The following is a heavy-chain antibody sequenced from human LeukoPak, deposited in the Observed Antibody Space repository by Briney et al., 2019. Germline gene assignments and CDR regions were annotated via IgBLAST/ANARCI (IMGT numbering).Heavy chain of an antibody. CDR2: ISYDGSNK. D-gene: IGHD2/OR15-2a*01. V-gene: IGHV3-30*18. J-gene: IGHJ3*02. Sequence: PGGSLRLSCAASGSTFSSYGRHWVRQAPGKGLEWVAVISYDGSNKYYADSVKGRFTISRDNSKNALYLQMNSLRAEDTAVYYCAEWKIVSYAFDIWGQGTMVTVSS. CDR3: AEWKIVSYAFDI. CDR1: GSTFSSYG.